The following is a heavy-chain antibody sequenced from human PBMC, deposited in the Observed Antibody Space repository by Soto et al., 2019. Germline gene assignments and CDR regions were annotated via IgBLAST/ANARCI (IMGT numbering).Heavy chain of an antibody. CDR1: GGSISSYY. CDR3: AKNFNF. Sequence: SETLSLTCTVSGGSISSYYWSWIRQPPGKGLEWIGYIYYSGSTNYNPSLKSRVTISVDTSRNQFSLKLNSVTAADTAIYFCAKNFNFWGPGTLVTVSS. CDR2: IYYSGST. V-gene: IGHV4-59*12. J-gene: IGHJ4*02.